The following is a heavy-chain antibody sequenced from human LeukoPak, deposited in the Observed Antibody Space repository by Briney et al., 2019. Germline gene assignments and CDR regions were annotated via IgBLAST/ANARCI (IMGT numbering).Heavy chain of an antibody. V-gene: IGHV1-2*04. Sequence: ASVKVSCKASGYTLTGYYMHWVRQAPGQGLEWMGWINPNSGGTNYAQKFQGWVTMTRDTSISTAYMELSRLRSDDTAVYHCARGTSVLRFLEWLSDFDYWGQGTLVTVSS. CDR3: ARGTSVLRFLEWLSDFDY. CDR1: GYTLTGYY. D-gene: IGHD3-3*01. CDR2: INPNSGGT. J-gene: IGHJ4*02.